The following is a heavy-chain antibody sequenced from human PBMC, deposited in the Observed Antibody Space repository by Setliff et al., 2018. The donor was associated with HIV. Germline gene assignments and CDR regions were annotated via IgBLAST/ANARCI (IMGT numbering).Heavy chain of an antibody. V-gene: IGHV3-23*01. CDR3: ARRAESYYDFWSGYLDY. CDR1: GFNFDSDI. Sequence: LSLTCVGSGFNFDSDIMMWVRQAPGKGPEWVSAITQNAVFTSYADSVRGRFTISRDNSKNILYLQMTSLRAEDTAVYYCARRAESYYDFWSGYLDYWGQGTLVTVSS. J-gene: IGHJ4*02. CDR2: ITQNAVFT. D-gene: IGHD3-3*01.